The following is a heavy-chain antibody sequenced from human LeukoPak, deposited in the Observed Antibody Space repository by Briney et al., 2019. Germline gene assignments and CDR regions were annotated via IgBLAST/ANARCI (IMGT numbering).Heavy chain of an antibody. J-gene: IGHJ4*02. D-gene: IGHD1-14*01. CDR3: ARSAYRGGADY. CDR1: GGSISSYY. CDR2: IYYSGST. V-gene: IGHV4-59*01. Sequence: PSETLSLTCTVSGGSISSYYWSWIRQPPGKGLEWIGYIYYSGSTNYNPSLKSRVTISVDTSKNQFSLKLSSVTAADTAVYYCARSAYRGGADYWGQGTLVTVSS.